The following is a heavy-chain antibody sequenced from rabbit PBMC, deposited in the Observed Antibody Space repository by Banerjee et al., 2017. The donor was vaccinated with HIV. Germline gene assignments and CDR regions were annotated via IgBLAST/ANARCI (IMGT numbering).Heavy chain of an antibody. CDR3: ARNEYTGTAYDL. CDR1: GFSFSSSYR. Sequence: QEQLVESGGGLVKPGGSLTLTCTATGFSFSSSYRICWVRQAPGKGLEWIACIYPGSVGSTYYATWAKGRFTISKASSTMVTLQMTSLTAADTATYFCARNEYTGTAYDLWGPGTLVTVS. CDR2: IYPGSVGST. D-gene: IGHD7-1*01. J-gene: IGHJ4*01. V-gene: IGHV1S45*01.